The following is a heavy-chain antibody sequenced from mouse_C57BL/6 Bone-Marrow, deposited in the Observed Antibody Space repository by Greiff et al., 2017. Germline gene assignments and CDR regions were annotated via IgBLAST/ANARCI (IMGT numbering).Heavy chain of an antibody. J-gene: IGHJ2*01. CDR2: IDPENGDT. Sequence: EVKLMESGAELVRPGASVKLSCTASGFNIKDDYMHWVKQRPEQGLEWIGWIDPENGDTEYASKFQGKATITADTSSNTAYLQLSSLTSEDTAVYYCTTIYSYEDYFDYGGQGTTLTGSS. CDR1: GFNIKDDY. CDR3: TTIYSYEDYFDY. V-gene: IGHV14-4*01. D-gene: IGHD2-12*01.